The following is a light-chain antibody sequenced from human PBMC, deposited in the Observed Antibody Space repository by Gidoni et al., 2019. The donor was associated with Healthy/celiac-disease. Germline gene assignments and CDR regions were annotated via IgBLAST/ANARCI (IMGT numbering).Light chain of an antibody. Sequence: DIQMTQSPSSLSASVGDRVTSTCRASQSISSYLNWYQQKPGKAPKLLIYAASSLQSGVPSRFSGSGSGTDFTLTISSLQPEDFATYYCQQSYSTLRITFGQGTRLEIK. V-gene: IGKV1-39*01. CDR3: QQSYSTLRIT. J-gene: IGKJ5*01. CDR2: AAS. CDR1: QSISSY.